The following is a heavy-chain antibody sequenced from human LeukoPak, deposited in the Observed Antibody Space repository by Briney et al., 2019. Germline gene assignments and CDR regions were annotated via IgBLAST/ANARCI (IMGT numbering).Heavy chain of an antibody. J-gene: IGHJ4*02. Sequence: AGGSLRLSCAASGFTFSNAWMSWVRQAPGKGREWGGRIKSKTDGRTTEYAAPVKGRFTISRDDSKNTLYLQKNSLKTEDTAVYYCTTDRGTTGDYWGQGTLVTVSS. CDR2: IKSKTDGRTT. CDR1: GFTFSNAW. CDR3: TTDRGTTGDY. V-gene: IGHV3-15*01. D-gene: IGHD1-1*01.